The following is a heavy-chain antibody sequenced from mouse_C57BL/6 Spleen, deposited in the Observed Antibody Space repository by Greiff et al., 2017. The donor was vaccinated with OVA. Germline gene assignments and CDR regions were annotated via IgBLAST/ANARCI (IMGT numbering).Heavy chain of an antibody. V-gene: IGHV1-53*01. Sequence: VQLQQSGTELVKPGASVKLSCKASGYTFTSYWMHWVKQRPGQGLEWIGNINPSNGGTNYNEKFKSKATLTVDKSSSTAYMQLSSLTSEDSAVYYCARPLITTVVDYYAMDYWGQGTSVTVSS. CDR3: ARPLITTVVDYYAMDY. D-gene: IGHD1-1*01. CDR1: GYTFTSYW. J-gene: IGHJ4*01. CDR2: INPSNGGT.